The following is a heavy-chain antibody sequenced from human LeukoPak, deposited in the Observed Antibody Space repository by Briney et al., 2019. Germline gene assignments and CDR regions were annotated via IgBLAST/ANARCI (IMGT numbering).Heavy chain of an antibody. V-gene: IGHV4-59*05. D-gene: IGHD3-3*01. Sequence: PSETLSLTCTVSGGSISSYYWSWIRQPPGKGLEWIGSIYYSGSTYYNPSLKSRVTISVDTSKNQFSLKLSSVTAADTAVYYCARNGIYDFWSGAAWFDPWGQGTLVTVSS. CDR1: GGSISSYY. CDR2: IYYSGST. J-gene: IGHJ5*02. CDR3: ARNGIYDFWSGAAWFDP.